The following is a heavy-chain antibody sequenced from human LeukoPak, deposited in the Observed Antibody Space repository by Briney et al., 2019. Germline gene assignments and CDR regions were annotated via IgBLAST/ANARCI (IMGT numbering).Heavy chain of an antibody. D-gene: IGHD6-19*01. J-gene: IGHJ4*02. CDR2: INPNSGGT. Sequence: ASVKVSCKASGYTFTGYYMHWVRQAPGQGLEWMGWINPNSGGTNYAQKFQGRVTMTRDTSATTAYMELSSLRSEDTAVYYCAIIFLAVAGTAFDYWGQGTLVTVSS. V-gene: IGHV1-2*02. CDR3: AIIFLAVAGTAFDY. CDR1: GYTFTGYY.